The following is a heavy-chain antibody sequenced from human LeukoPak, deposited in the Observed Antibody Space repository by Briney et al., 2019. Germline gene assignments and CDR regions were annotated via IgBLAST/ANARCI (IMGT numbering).Heavy chain of an antibody. J-gene: IGHJ5*02. Sequence: SQTLSLTCTVSGGSISSGSYYWSWIRQPAGKGLEWIGRIYTSGSTNYNPSLKSRVTISVDTSKNQFSLKLSSVTAADTAVYYCAREGGNDFWTKNWFDPWGQGTLVTVSS. CDR1: GGSISSGSYY. V-gene: IGHV4-61*02. CDR2: IYTSGST. D-gene: IGHD3-3*01. CDR3: AREGGNDFWTKNWFDP.